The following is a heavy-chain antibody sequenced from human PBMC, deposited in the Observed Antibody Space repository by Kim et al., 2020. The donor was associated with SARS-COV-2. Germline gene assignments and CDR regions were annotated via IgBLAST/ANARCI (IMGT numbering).Heavy chain of an antibody. Sequence: ATTFYADSVQGRFAISRDNSKNTLYLQMNNLRADDTAVYFCARGLGSPDFWGQGTLVTVS. D-gene: IGHD7-27*01. V-gene: IGHV3-23*01. CDR3: ARGLGSPDF. J-gene: IGHJ4*02. CDR2: ATT.